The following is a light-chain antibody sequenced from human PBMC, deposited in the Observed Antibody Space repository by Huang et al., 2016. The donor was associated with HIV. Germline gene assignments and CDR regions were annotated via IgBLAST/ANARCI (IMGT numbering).Light chain of an antibody. CDR2: AAS. CDR1: QSVSSN. Sequence: EIVMTQSPATLSVSPGERATLSCRASQSVSSNLAWYQQKPSQAPRLLSYAASTRATGIPARFSGSGSGTEFTLTISSLQSEDFAVYYCQQYNNWPRTFGQGTKVEIK. CDR3: QQYNNWPRT. J-gene: IGKJ1*01. V-gene: IGKV3-15*01.